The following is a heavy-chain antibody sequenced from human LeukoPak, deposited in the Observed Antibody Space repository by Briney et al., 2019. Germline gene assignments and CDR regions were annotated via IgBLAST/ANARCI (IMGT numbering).Heavy chain of an antibody. D-gene: IGHD5-18*01. Sequence: ASXXVSCKASGYTFTSYYMHWVGQAPGQGGEWMGIINPSGGSTSYAQKLQGRVTMNRDRYTSTVYMELSSLRSEDTAVYYCARSTYSYDQFDYWGQGTLVTVSS. J-gene: IGHJ4*02. CDR2: INPSGGST. CDR1: GYTFTSYY. V-gene: IGHV1-46*01. CDR3: ARSTYSYDQFDY.